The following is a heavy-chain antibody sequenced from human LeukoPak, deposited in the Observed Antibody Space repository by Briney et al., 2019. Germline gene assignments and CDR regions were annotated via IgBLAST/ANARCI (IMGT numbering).Heavy chain of an antibody. CDR3: GRHQSRSPRGFGELGHDDALDV. CDR1: GGSISSYY. J-gene: IGHJ3*01. V-gene: IGHV4-59*08. Sequence: PSETLSLTCSVSGGSISSYYWSWIRQPPGKGLEWIGYIYYSGSTHYNPSLKRRVTISVDTSKNQFSLKLNSVTAADTAVYYCGRHQSRSPRGFGELGHDDALDVWGQGTTVTVSS. D-gene: IGHD3-10*01. CDR2: IYYSGST.